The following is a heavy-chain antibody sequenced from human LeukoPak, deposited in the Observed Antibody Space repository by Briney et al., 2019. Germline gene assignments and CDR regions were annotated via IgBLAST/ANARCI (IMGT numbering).Heavy chain of an antibody. CDR1: GGSISSSSYY. CDR3: ARDPIPRELPFDY. J-gene: IGHJ4*02. D-gene: IGHD1-26*01. CDR2: IYYSGST. V-gene: IGHV4-39*07. Sequence: SETLSLTCTVSGGSISSSSYYWGWIRQPPGKGLEWIGSIYYSGSTYYNPSLKSRVTISVDTSKNQFSLKLSSVTAADTAVYYCARDPIPRELPFDYWGQGTLVTVSS.